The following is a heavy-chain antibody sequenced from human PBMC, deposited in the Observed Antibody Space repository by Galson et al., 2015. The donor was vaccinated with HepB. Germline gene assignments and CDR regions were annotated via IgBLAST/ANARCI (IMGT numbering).Heavy chain of an antibody. J-gene: IGHJ4*02. CDR3: ATGGYSGTWGMDY. CDR1: GGTLSNYG. CDR2: IILIFGTA. D-gene: IGHD5-12*01. V-gene: IGHV1-69*13. Sequence: SVKVSCKASGGTLSNYGISGVRQAPGQGLEWMGGIILIFGTANYAQKFQGRLTVTADESTNTAYMELSSLRSEDTAVYYCATGGYSGTWGMDYWGQGTLVTVSS.